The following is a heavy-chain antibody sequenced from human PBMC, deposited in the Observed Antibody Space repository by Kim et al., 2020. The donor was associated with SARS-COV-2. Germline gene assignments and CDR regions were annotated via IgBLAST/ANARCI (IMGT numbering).Heavy chain of an antibody. J-gene: IGHJ4*01. CDR2: INHSGST. V-gene: IGHV4-34*01. CDR3: ARGYYDFWSGYPTYFDY. D-gene: IGHD3-3*01. Sequence: SETLSLTCAVYGGSFSGYYWSWIRQPPGKGLEWIGEINHSGSTNYNPSLKSRVTISVDTSKNQFSLKLSSVTAADTAVYYCARGYYDFWSGYPTYFDYWG. CDR1: GGSFSGYY.